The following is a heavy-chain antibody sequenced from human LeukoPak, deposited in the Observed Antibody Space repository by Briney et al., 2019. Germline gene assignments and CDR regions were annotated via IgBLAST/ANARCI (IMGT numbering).Heavy chain of an antibody. CDR3: ARDIYYDSSGYI. CDR1: GYTFTGYY. Sequence: SVKVSCKASGYTFTGYYMHWVRQAPGQGLEWMGGIIPIFGTANYAQKFQGRVTITADESTSTAYMELSSLRSEDTAVYYCARDIYYDSSGYIWGQGTMVTVSS. V-gene: IGHV1-69*13. D-gene: IGHD3-22*01. CDR2: IIPIFGTA. J-gene: IGHJ3*02.